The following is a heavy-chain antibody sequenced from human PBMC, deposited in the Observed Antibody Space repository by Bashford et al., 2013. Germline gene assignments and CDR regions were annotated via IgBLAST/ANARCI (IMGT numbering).Heavy chain of an antibody. Sequence: WVRQAPGQGLEWMGWINPNSGDTSYAQKFQGRVTMTRDTSTSTVYMELSSLRSEDTAVYYCARVGYCSSTSCYPYYYGMDVVGPRDHGHRLL. CDR2: INPNSGDT. D-gene: IGHD2-2*01. J-gene: IGHJ6*02. CDR3: ARVGYCSSTSCYPYYYGMDV. V-gene: IGHV1-46*01.